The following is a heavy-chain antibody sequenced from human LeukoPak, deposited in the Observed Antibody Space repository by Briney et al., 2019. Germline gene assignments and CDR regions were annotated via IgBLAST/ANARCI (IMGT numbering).Heavy chain of an antibody. Sequence: PGGSLRLSCGASGFTLRAYAMTWVRQAPGKGLEWVSSIGSDNKPHYSESVKGRFAISRDNSKNILFLHLNSLRAEDTALYYCGRALHYYVAVDVWGQGTTVTVSS. J-gene: IGHJ6*02. CDR3: GRALHYYVAVDV. CDR2: IGSDNKP. CDR1: GFTLRAYA. V-gene: IGHV3-23*05. D-gene: IGHD3-10*02.